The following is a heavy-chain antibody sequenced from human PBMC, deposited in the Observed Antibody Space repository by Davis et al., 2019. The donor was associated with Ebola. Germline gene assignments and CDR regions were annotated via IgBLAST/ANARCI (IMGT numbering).Heavy chain of an antibody. CDR2: LGTSADT. Sequence: GESLKISCAASVFFFSSYVMSWVRQAPGKGLEWVSTLGTSADTYYADSVKGRFTISRDNSKNTQYLQMNGLRVEDTARYYCAKDTSHVWFDVWGQGTMVTVSS. CDR3: AKDTSHVWFDV. J-gene: IGHJ3*01. CDR1: VFFFSSYV. V-gene: IGHV3-23*01. D-gene: IGHD1-26*01.